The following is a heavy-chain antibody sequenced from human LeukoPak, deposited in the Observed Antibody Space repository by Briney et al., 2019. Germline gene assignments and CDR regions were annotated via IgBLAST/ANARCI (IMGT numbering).Heavy chain of an antibody. D-gene: IGHD6-13*01. CDR1: GYTFTSYG. V-gene: IGHV1-18*01. CDR2: ISAYNGNT. J-gene: IGHJ4*02. Sequence: ASVTVSCTASGYTFTSYGISWVRQAPGQGLEWMGWISAYNGNTNYAQKLQGRVTTTTDTSTSTAYMELSSLRSENTAVYYCAREGSLYSSSWYLFDYWGQGTLVTVSS. CDR3: AREGSLYSSSWYLFDY.